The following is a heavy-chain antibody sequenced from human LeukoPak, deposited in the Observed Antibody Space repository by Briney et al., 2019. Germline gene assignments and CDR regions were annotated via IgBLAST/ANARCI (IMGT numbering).Heavy chain of an antibody. CDR2: INPNSGGT. V-gene: IGHV1-2*02. Sequence: ASVKVSCKASGYTFTGYYMHWVRQAPGQGLEWMGWINPNSGGTNYAQEFQGRVTMTRDTSISTAYMELSRLRSDDTAVYYCARGQASIAARPSDYWGQGTLVTVSS. CDR3: ARGQASIAARPSDY. CDR1: GYTFTGYY. D-gene: IGHD6-6*01. J-gene: IGHJ4*02.